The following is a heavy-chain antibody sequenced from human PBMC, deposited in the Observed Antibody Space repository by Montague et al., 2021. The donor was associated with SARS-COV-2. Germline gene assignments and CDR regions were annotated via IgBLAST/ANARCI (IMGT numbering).Heavy chain of an antibody. J-gene: IGHJ6*02. Sequence: SLRLSCAASGFTVSSNYMSWVRQAPGKGLEWVSVIYSGGSTYYADSVKDRFTISRDSSKNTLYLHLNSLRTEDTAVYYCARQGIYYYGLDVWGQGTTVTVSS. CDR2: IYSGGST. CDR1: GFTVSSNY. CDR3: ARQGIYYYGLDV. V-gene: IGHV3-53*01.